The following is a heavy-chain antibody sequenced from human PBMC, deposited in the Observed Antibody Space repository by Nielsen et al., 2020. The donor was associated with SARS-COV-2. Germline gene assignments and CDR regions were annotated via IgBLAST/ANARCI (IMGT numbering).Heavy chain of an antibody. CDR1: GGSISSSSYY. D-gene: IGHD6-13*01. CDR2: IYYSGST. J-gene: IGHJ4*02. CDR3: ARDIAAAGIDY. Sequence: GSLRLSCTVSGGSISSSSYYWGWIRQPPGKGLEWIGSIYYSGSTYYNPSLKSRVTISVDTSKNQFSLKLSSVTAADTAVYYCARDIAAAGIDYWGQGTLVTVSS. V-gene: IGHV4-39*07.